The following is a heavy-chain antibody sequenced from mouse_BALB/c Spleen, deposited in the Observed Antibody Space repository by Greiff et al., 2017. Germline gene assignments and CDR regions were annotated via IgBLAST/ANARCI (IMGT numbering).Heavy chain of an antibody. CDR2: IYPYNGGT. CDR1: GYTFTDYN. CDR3: ARIYYYGSSYVWFAY. J-gene: IGHJ3*01. D-gene: IGHD1-1*01. V-gene: IGHV1S29*02. Sequence: VQLQQSGPELVKPGASVKISCKASGYTFTDYNMHWVKQSHGKSLEWIGYIYPYNGGTGYNQKFKSKATLTVDNSSSTAYMELRSLTSEDSAVYYCARIYYYGSSYVWFAYWGQGTLVTVSA.